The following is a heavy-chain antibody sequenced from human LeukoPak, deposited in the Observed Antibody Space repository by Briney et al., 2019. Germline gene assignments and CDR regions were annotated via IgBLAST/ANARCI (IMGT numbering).Heavy chain of an antibody. CDR2: IYPGDSDT. J-gene: IGHJ4*02. V-gene: IGHV5-51*01. Sequence: AGESLKISCEGSGYRFTNYWIDWVRQMPGKGLEWMGIIYPGDSDTRYSPSFQGQVTISADKSISTAYLQWSSLKASDTAMYYCARIGETVTTLAYYFDYWGQGTLVTVSS. CDR3: ARIGETVTTLAYYFDY. D-gene: IGHD2/OR15-2a*01. CDR1: GYRFTNYW.